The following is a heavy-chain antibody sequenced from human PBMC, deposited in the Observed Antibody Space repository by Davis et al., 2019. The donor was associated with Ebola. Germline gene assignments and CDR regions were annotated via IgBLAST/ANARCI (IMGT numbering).Heavy chain of an antibody. CDR1: GYTFTSYG. V-gene: IGHV1-69*13. Sequence: SVKVSCKASGYTFTSYGISWVRQAPGQGLEWMGGSIPIFGTANYAQKFQGRVTITAAESTSTAYMELSSLKTEDTAVYYCNPLGSGSHDYWGQGTLVTVSS. CDR3: NPLGSGSHDY. J-gene: IGHJ4*02. D-gene: IGHD3-10*01. CDR2: SIPIFGTA.